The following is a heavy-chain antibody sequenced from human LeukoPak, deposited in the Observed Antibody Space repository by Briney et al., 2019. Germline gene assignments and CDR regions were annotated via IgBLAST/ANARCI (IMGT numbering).Heavy chain of an antibody. Sequence: ASVKVSCKASGYTFTSYYMHWVRQAPGQGLEWMGIINLCGGSTSYAQKFQGRVTMTRDTSTSTVYMELSSLRTEDTAVYYCARDGGGVEMATIWAYFDYWGQGTLVTVSS. J-gene: IGHJ4*02. V-gene: IGHV1-46*01. CDR2: INLCGGST. D-gene: IGHD5-24*01. CDR1: GYTFTSYY. CDR3: ARDGGGVEMATIWAYFDY.